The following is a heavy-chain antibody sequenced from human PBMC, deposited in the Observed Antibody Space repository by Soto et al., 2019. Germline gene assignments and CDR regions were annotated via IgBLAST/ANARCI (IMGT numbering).Heavy chain of an antibody. Sequence: PGGSLRLSCAASGFTFSGSAMHWVRQASGKGLEWVGRIRSKTNSYATTYAASVTGRFTISRDDSENTAYLQMNSLKTEDTAVYYCTQEIAAAGTRFDPWGQGTLVTVSS. CDR2: IRSKTNSYAT. V-gene: IGHV3-73*01. J-gene: IGHJ5*02. D-gene: IGHD6-13*01. CDR1: GFTFSGSA. CDR3: TQEIAAAGTRFDP.